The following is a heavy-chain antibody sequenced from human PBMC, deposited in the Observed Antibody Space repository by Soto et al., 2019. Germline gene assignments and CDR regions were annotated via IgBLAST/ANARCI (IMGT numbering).Heavy chain of an antibody. CDR3: SRVTSISASGEP. J-gene: IGHJ5*01. D-gene: IGHD1-20*01. CDR1: CYTYTNYG. Sequence: QVQLVQSVEEVKKPGASVKLPCKASCYTYTNYGINWVRRAPGQGLEWLGWVSAYNGERMYAQRVQARVIMTTDISTTPAYMELGSLRSHDTAVCYGSRVTSISASGEPWGQGTLV. CDR2: VSAYNGER. V-gene: IGHV1-18*01.